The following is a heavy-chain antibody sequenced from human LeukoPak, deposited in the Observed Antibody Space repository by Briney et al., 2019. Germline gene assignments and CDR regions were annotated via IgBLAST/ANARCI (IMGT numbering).Heavy chain of an antibody. V-gene: IGHV3-7*03. Sequence: SGGSLRLSCAASGFTFSSYGMSWVRQAPGKGLEWVANIKQDGSEKYYVDSVKGRFTVSRDNAENSLYLQMSSLRAEDTAVYYCARDPHGYNSYFDYWGQGTLVTVSS. CDR1: GFTFSSYG. J-gene: IGHJ4*02. CDR3: ARDPHGYNSYFDY. CDR2: IKQDGSEK. D-gene: IGHD5-24*01.